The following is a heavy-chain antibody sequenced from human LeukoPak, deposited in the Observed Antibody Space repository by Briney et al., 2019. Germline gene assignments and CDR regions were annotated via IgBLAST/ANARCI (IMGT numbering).Heavy chain of an antibody. CDR3: ARARYGSGSYHYMDV. CDR2: INTNTGNP. CDR1: GYTFTSYA. D-gene: IGHD3-10*01. V-gene: IGHV7-4-1*02. Sequence: ASVKISCKASGYTFTSYAMNWVRQAPGQGLEWMGWINTNTGNPAYAQSFTGRFVFSLDTSVSTAYLQISSLKAEDTAVYYCARARYGSGSYHYMDVWGKGTTVTISS. J-gene: IGHJ6*03.